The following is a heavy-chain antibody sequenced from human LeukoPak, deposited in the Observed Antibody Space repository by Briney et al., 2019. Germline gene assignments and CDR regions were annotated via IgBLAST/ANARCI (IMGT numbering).Heavy chain of an antibody. CDR1: PGITFSDYW. D-gene: IGHD4-17*01. Sequence: GGSLRLSCAASPGITFSDYWMNWVRQAPGKGLEWVAVISYDGSNKYYADPVKGRFTISRDNSKNTLYLQMNSLRAEDTAVYYCAKEVRYGADFDYWGRGTLVTVSS. CDR2: ISYDGSNK. V-gene: IGHV3-30*18. CDR3: AKEVRYGADFDY. J-gene: IGHJ4*02.